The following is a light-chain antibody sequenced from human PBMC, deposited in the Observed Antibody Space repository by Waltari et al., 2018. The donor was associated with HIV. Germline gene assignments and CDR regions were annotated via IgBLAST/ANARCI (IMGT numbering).Light chain of an antibody. Sequence: AIQMTQSPSSLSASVGDRVTITCRASQDIRNDLGWYQQKPGKAPELLVYSASSLQSGVPSRFSGSGSGTDFTLPISSLQPEDFATYYCLQDYNYPRTFGQGTKVEIK. J-gene: IGKJ1*01. CDR3: LQDYNYPRT. V-gene: IGKV1-6*01. CDR2: SAS. CDR1: QDIRND.